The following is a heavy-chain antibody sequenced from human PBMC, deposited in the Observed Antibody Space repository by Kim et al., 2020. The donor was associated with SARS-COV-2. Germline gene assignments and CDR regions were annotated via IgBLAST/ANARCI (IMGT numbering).Heavy chain of an antibody. J-gene: IGHJ6*02. CDR3: ARDDGAAARWSGMDV. V-gene: IGHV3-21*01. Sequence: GGSLRLSCAAPGLTFSDCDMNWVRQAPGKGLEWVSYISRSSSHIYYAGSVRGRFTISRDNAKNSLYLQMDSLRAEDTAVYYCARDDGAAARWSGMDVWGQGTTVTVSS. CDR1: GLTFSDCD. D-gene: IGHD6-6*01. CDR2: ISRSSSHI.